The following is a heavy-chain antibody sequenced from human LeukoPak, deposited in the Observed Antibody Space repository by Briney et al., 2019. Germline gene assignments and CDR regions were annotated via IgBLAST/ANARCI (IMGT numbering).Heavy chain of an antibody. Sequence: SETLSLTCTVSGGSINTYYWSWIRQPPGKGPEWIGYIYHSGSASYIPSLKSRVTISVDTSKNQFSLKLSSVTAADTAGYYCARLSRYCSGVTCYSDAFDIWGQGTMVTVSS. J-gene: IGHJ3*02. V-gene: IGHV4-59*08. CDR2: IYHSGSA. CDR1: GGSINTYY. CDR3: ARLSRYCSGVTCYSDAFDI. D-gene: IGHD2-15*01.